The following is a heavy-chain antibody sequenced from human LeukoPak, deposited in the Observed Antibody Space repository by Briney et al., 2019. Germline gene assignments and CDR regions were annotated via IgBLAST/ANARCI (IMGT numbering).Heavy chain of an antibody. J-gene: IGHJ4*02. V-gene: IGHV3-23*01. D-gene: IGHD1-1*01. CDR3: AKDDPNDXKPWIY. CDR1: GFTVSNCY. CDR2: ISGSGDKT. Sequence: GGSLRLSCAASGFTVSNCYMSWVRQAPGKGLEWVSLISGSGDKTYYADSVKGRFTISRDNSKNTLYLQVNSLRADDTAVYYCAKDDPNDXKPWIYWGQGTLVIVSS.